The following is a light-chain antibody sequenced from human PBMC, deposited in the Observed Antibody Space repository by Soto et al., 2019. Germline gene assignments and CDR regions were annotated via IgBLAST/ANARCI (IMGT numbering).Light chain of an antibody. CDR3: QQYNNWPPIT. CDR1: QSISSRY. CDR2: GAS. V-gene: IGKV3-15*01. J-gene: IGKJ5*01. Sequence: EIVLRHSPGTLSLTPWERATLSCMASQSISSRYLAWYQQKPGQAPRLLIYGASTRATGIPARFSGSGSGTEFTLTISSLQSEDFAVYYCQQYNNWPPITFGQGTRLEIK.